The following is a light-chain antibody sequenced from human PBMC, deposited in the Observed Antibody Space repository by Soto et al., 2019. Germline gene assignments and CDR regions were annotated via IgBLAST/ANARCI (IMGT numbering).Light chain of an antibody. CDR2: DND. Sequence: QSVMTQPPSVSAAPGQKVTISCSGSYSNVGYIYVSWYQHVPGVGPKLLIYDNDQRPSGIPDRFSGSRSGTSATLGITGLQTGDEADYYCAAWDNNLNGMVFGGGTKLTVL. V-gene: IGLV1-51*01. CDR3: AAWDNNLNGMV. CDR1: YSNVGYIY. J-gene: IGLJ3*02.